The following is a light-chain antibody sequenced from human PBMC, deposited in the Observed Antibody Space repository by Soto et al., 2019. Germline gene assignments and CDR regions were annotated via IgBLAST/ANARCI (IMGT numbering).Light chain of an antibody. CDR2: DVD. J-gene: IGLJ2*01. CDR1: NSDVGGYNY. V-gene: IGLV2-14*01. Sequence: QSALTQPASISGSPGQSITISCTGTNSDVGGYNYVSWYQQYPGKAPKLMIYDVDNRPSGVSYRFSGSKSGKTASLTISGLQAEDEADYYCISYTTSSTVVFGGGTKLTVL. CDR3: ISYTTSSTVV.